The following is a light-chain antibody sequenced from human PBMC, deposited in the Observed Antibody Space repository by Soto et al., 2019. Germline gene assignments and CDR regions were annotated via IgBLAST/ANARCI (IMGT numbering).Light chain of an antibody. J-gene: IGKJ1*01. CDR2: KAS. CDR3: QHYNTHPWT. CDR1: QSISSW. Sequence: DIQMTQSPSPLSASVGDRVTTTCRASQSISSWLAWYQQKPGKAPNLLIHKASHLESGVPSRFSGSGSGTEFTLTISSLQPGDFATYYCQHYNTHPWTFGQGTRWIS. V-gene: IGKV1-5*03.